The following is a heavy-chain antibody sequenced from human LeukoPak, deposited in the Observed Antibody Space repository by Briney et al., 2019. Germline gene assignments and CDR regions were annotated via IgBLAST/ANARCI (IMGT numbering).Heavy chain of an antibody. CDR1: GGSFSGYY. J-gene: IGHJ6*02. D-gene: IGHD6-13*01. CDR2: INHSGST. CDR3: AREVRYSSSWYVQGYYGMDV. V-gene: IGHV4-34*01. Sequence: SETLSLTCAVYGGSFSGYYWSWIRQPPGKGLEWIGEINHSGSTNYNPSLKSRVTISVDTSKNQFSLKLSSVTAADTAVYYCAREVRYSSSWYVQGYYGMDVWGQGTPVTVSS.